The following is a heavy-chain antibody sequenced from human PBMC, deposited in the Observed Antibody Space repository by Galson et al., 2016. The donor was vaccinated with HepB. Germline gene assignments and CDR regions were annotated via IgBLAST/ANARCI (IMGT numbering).Heavy chain of an antibody. CDR1: GYTFTSYY. Sequence: VKVSCKASGYTFTSYYMHWVRQAPGQGLEWMGLINPSGGSTTYAQNFQGRVTMTRDTSTSTVYMELSSLRSEDTAVYYCARVTTPAYYFDYWGQGTLVTCSS. D-gene: IGHD1-26*01. J-gene: IGHJ4*02. CDR2: INPSGGST. V-gene: IGHV1-46*01. CDR3: ARVTTPAYYFDY.